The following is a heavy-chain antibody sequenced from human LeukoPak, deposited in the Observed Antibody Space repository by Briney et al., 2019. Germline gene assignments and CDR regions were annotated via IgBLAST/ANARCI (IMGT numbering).Heavy chain of an antibody. V-gene: IGHV4-34*01. D-gene: IGHD6-19*01. CDR2: INHSGST. CDR3: ASGRRRGWYYFDY. Sequence: TSETLSLTCAVYGGSFSGYYWSWIRQPPGKGLEWIGEINHSGSTNYNPSLKSRVTISVDTSKNQFSLKLSSVTAADTAVYYCASGRRRGWYYFDYWGQGTLVTVSS. CDR1: GGSFSGYY. J-gene: IGHJ4*02.